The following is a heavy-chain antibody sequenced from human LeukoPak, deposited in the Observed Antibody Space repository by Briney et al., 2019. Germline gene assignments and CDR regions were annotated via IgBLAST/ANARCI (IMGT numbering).Heavy chain of an antibody. CDR1: GFTFKSYG. D-gene: IGHD5-24*01. J-gene: IGHJ4*02. Sequence: GGSLRLACAASGFTFKSYGMHWVRQAPGKGLEWVAAISYDGSDKYYVDSVKGRFTISRENSKNTLYLQMDSLKSEDTAVYYCATGYSVEMATMPDWGQGTLVTVPS. CDR3: ATGYSVEMATMPD. CDR2: ISYDGSDK. V-gene: IGHV3-30*03.